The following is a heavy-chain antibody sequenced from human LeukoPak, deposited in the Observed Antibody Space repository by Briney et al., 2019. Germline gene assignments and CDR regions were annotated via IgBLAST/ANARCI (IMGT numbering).Heavy chain of an antibody. CDR3: ARSGYYISPEGFDY. Sequence: PSETLSLTCTVSGGSISSGSYYWSWIRQPAGKGLEWIGRIYTSGSTNYNPSLKSRVTISVDTSKNQFSLKLSSVTAADTAVYYCARSGYYISPEGFDYWGQGALVTVSS. CDR1: GGSISSGSYY. V-gene: IGHV4-61*02. CDR2: IYTSGST. D-gene: IGHD3-3*01. J-gene: IGHJ4*02.